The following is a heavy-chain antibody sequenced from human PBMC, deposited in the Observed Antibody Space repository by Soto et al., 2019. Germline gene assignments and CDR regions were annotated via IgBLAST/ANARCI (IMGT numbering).Heavy chain of an antibody. V-gene: IGHV1-69*06. CDR3: ARWRGVVAMTPLFDY. D-gene: IGHD3-22*01. Sequence: SVKVSCKASGGTFSSYAISWVRQAPGQGLEWMGGIIPIFGTANYAQKFQGRVTITADKSTSTAYMELSSLRSEDTAVYYCARWRGVVAMTPLFDYWGQGTLVTVSS. CDR1: GGTFSSYA. J-gene: IGHJ4*02. CDR2: IIPIFGTA.